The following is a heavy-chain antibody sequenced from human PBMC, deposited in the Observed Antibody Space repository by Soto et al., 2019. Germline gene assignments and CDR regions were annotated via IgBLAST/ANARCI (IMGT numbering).Heavy chain of an antibody. Sequence: GASVKVSCKASGYTFSNYGISWVRQAPGQGLEWMGWISTYYGHTNYAQKLQGRVTMTTDTSTSTAYMELRSLRSDDTAVYYCARDPVGGNWFDPWGQGTLVTVSS. CDR1: GYTFSNYG. CDR3: ARDPVGGNWFDP. CDR2: ISTYYGHT. V-gene: IGHV1-18*01. J-gene: IGHJ5*02. D-gene: IGHD1-26*01.